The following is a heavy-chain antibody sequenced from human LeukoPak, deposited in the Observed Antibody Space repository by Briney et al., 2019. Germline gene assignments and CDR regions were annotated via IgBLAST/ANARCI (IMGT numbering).Heavy chain of an antibody. CDR2: IYYSGST. CDR3: ARHSTRVDTATPVVEFDY. Sequence: SETLSLTCTVSGGSISSYYWSWIRQPPGKGLEWIGYIYYSGSTNYNPSLKSRVTISVDTSKNQFSLKLSSVTAADTAVYYCARHSTRVDTATPVVEFDYWGQGTLVTVSS. V-gene: IGHV4-59*08. J-gene: IGHJ4*02. D-gene: IGHD5-18*01. CDR1: GGSISSYY.